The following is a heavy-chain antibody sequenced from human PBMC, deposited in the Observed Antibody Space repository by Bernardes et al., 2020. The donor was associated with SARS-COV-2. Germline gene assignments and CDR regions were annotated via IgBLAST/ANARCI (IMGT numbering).Heavy chain of an antibody. Sequence: ASVKVSCKASGYTFSDYIVHWVRQAPGQTLEWMGWINSGTGLTRYSETFQDRVTFISDTSANTVYMELSGLKSEDGAVYFCARGQTTYSPRASAFNSRFDPWGQGTLVSVSS. J-gene: IGHJ5*02. D-gene: IGHD6-13*01. CDR3: ARGQTTYSPRASAFNSRFDP. CDR2: INSGTGLT. V-gene: IGHV1-3*01. CDR1: GYTFSDYI.